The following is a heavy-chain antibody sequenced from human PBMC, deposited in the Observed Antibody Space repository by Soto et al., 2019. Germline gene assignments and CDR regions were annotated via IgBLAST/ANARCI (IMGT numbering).Heavy chain of an antibody. V-gene: IGHV3-7*05. CDR2: IKQDGNER. D-gene: IGHD2-2*01. Sequence: EEQVVESGGGLVQPGGSLRLSCVASGFTYRSYWMSWVRQAPGKGLEWVANIKQDGNERHYMDSVKGRFTISRDNAKNSLDLLINSLKTEDTAVYYCAGDGPLSSPTSWWFDPFGQGTLVMVSS. CDR1: GFTYRSYW. CDR3: AGDGPLSSPTSWWFDP. J-gene: IGHJ5*02.